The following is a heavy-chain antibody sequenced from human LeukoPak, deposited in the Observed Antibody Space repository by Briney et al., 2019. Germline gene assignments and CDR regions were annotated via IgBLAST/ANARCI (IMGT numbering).Heavy chain of an antibody. Sequence: SQTLSLTCTGSGGSISRGSYYWSWIRQPAGKGREGIGRIYTSGSTNYNPSLKSRVTISVDTSKNQFSLKLSSVTAADTAVYYCARAGGLQPDYWGQGTLVAVSS. J-gene: IGHJ4*02. D-gene: IGHD5-24*01. CDR1: GGSISRGSYY. V-gene: IGHV4-61*02. CDR3: ARAGGLQPDY. CDR2: IYTSGST.